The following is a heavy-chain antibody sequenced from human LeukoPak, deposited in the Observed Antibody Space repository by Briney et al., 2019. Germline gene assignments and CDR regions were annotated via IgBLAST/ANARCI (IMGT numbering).Heavy chain of an antibody. D-gene: IGHD3-3*01. Sequence: PGGSLRLSCAASGFTFSSYNMNWVRQAPGKGLEWVSSISSSSSYIYYADSVKGRFTISRDNAKNSLYLQMNSLRAEDTAVYYCARVGYDFWSGYVYWGQGTLVTVSS. V-gene: IGHV3-21*01. CDR1: GFTFSSYN. CDR3: ARVGYDFWSGYVY. CDR2: ISSSSSYI. J-gene: IGHJ4*02.